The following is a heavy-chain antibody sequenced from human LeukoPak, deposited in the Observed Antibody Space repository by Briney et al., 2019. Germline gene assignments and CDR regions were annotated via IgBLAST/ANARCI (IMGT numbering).Heavy chain of an antibody. J-gene: IGHJ4*02. CDR2: INPNSGGT. Sequence: ASVKVSCKASGYTFTGYYIHWVRQAPGQGLEWMGWINPNSGGTNYAQKFQGRVTLTRDTSISTAYMELSRLRSDDTAVYYCARDRSLFYYGSENHPVWGQGTLVTVS. CDR1: GYTFTGYY. V-gene: IGHV1-2*02. D-gene: IGHD3-10*01. CDR3: ARDRSLFYYGSENHPV.